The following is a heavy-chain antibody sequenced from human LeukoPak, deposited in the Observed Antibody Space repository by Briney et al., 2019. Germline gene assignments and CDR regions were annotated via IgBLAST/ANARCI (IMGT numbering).Heavy chain of an antibody. CDR3: TRVPRRMATTRTYFDY. CDR2: ISAYNSNT. D-gene: IGHD5-24*01. J-gene: IGHJ4*02. V-gene: IGHV1-18*01. CDR1: GYTFTSYG. Sequence: GASVKVSCKASGYTFTSYGIHWVRQAPGQGLEWMGWISAYNSNTHYAQKFQGRVTMTRDTSISTAYMELSRLRSDDTAVYYCTRVPRRMATTRTYFDYWGQGTLVTVSS.